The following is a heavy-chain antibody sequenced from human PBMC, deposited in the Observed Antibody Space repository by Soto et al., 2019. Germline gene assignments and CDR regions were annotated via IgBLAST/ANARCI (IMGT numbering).Heavy chain of an antibody. CDR3: ARGTYYDFWSGYYNPRGDYGMDV. CDR2: ISAYNGNT. CDR1: GYTFTSYG. V-gene: IGHV1-18*01. D-gene: IGHD3-3*01. J-gene: IGHJ6*02. Sequence: ASVKVSCKASGYTFTSYGISWVRQAPGQGLEWMGWISAYNGNTNYAQKLQGRVTMTTDTSTSTAYMELRSLRSDDTAVYYCARGTYYDFWSGYYNPRGDYGMDVWGQGTTVTV.